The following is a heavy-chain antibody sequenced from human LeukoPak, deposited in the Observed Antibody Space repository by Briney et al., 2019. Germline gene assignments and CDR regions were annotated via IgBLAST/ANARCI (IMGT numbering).Heavy chain of an antibody. D-gene: IGHD1-26*01. V-gene: IGHV4-34*01. CDR1: GGSFSGYY. J-gene: IGHJ4*02. CDR3: TSNLYSGSYYYAY. CDR2: INHSGST. Sequence: SETLSLTCAVYGGSFSGYYWSWIRQPPGKGLEWIGEINHSGSTNYNPSLKSRVTISVDTSRNQFSLKLSSVTAADTAMYYCTSNLYSGSYYYAYWGQGTLVTVSS.